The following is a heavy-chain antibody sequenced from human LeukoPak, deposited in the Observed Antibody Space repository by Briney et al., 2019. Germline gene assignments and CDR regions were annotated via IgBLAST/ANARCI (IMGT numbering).Heavy chain of an antibody. CDR1: GGSISSYY. J-gene: IGHJ6*02. V-gene: IGHV4-4*07. CDR3: ARGLSYVGVVLYYYYGMDV. D-gene: IGHD3-3*01. CDR2: IYTSGST. Sequence: PSETLSLTCTVSGGSISSYYWNWIRQPAGKGLEWIGRIYTSGSTNYNPSLKSRVTMSVDTSKNQFSLKLSSVTAADTAVYYCARGLSYVGVVLYYYYGMDVWGQGTTVTVSS.